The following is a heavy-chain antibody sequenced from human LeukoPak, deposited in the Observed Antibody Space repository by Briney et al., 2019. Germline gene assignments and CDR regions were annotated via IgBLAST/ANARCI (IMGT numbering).Heavy chain of an antibody. D-gene: IGHD3-22*01. V-gene: IGHV1-24*01. CDR1: GDTLTELS. CDR2: FDPEDGET. Sequence: GASVKVSCKVSGDTLTELSMHWVRQAPGKGLEWMGGFDPEDGETIYAQKFQGRVTMTEDTSTDTAYMELSSLRSEDTAVYYCATTTSEIVVALGAFDIWGQGTMVTVSS. CDR3: ATTTSEIVVALGAFDI. J-gene: IGHJ3*02.